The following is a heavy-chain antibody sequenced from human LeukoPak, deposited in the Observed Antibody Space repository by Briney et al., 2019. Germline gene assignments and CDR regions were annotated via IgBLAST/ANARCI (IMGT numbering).Heavy chain of an antibody. J-gene: IGHJ4*02. CDR2: IYYRGSS. Sequence: SETLSLTCTVSGGSISSYYWSWIRQPPGKGLEWIGNIYYRGSSNYSPSLKSRVTISVDTSKNQFSLKLSSVTAADTAVYYCARHTDGYFDYWGQGTLVTVSS. CDR3: ARHTDGYFDY. CDR1: GGSISSYY. D-gene: IGHD5-24*01. V-gene: IGHV4-59*08.